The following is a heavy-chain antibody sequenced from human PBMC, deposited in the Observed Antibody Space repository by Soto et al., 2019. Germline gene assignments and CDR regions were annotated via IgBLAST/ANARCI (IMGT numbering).Heavy chain of an antibody. J-gene: IGHJ4*02. D-gene: IGHD3-22*01. V-gene: IGHV3-23*01. CDR1: GFIFSNYA. CDR2: VSGSDGITGSGDVI. Sequence: PGGSLRLSXAASGFIFSNYAMTWVRQPPGKGLEWVSAVSGSDGITGSGDVIHYADSVKGRFTISRDNSKNTLYLQMNSLRAEDTAVYYCARDLRGYYDSSGSIIEPYWGQGTLVTVSS. CDR3: ARDLRGYYDSSGSIIEPY.